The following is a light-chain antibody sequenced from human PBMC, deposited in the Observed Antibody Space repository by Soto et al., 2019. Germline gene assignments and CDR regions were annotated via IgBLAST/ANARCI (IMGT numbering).Light chain of an antibody. Sequence: EIVLTQSPATLSLSPGERATLSCRASQSVDNYLAWYQQKPGQAPRLLIYAVSNRATGTPARFSGSGSGTDFTLSISSLEPEDFAVYYCQQRSNRPRFTFGPGTKVDIK. CDR2: AVS. J-gene: IGKJ3*01. CDR1: QSVDNY. CDR3: QQRSNRPRFT. V-gene: IGKV3-11*01.